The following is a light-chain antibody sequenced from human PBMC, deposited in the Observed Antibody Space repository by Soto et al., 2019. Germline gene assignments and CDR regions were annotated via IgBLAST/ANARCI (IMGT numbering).Light chain of an antibody. CDR2: EVS. J-gene: IGLJ3*02. CDR1: SSDIGAYNY. CDR3: SSYAGSNDRWV. V-gene: IGLV2-8*01. Sequence: QSALTQPPSASGSPGQSVTISCTGTSSDIGAYNYVSWYQQHPGKAPKLMIHEVSKRPSGVPDRFSGSKSGNTASLTVSGLQAEDVADYYCSSYAGSNDRWVFGGGTKLTVL.